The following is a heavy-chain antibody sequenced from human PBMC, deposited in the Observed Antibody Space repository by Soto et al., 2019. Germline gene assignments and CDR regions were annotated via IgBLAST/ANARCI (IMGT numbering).Heavy chain of an antibody. V-gene: IGHV6-1*01. Sequence: SQTLSLTCAISGDSVSSNSAAWNWIRQSPSRGLEWLGRTYYRSKWYNDYAVSVKSRITINPDTSKNQFSLQLNSVTPEDTAVYYCARGGYSSGWASYYHGMDVWGQGTTVTVSS. J-gene: IGHJ6*02. CDR3: ARGGYSSGWASYYHGMDV. D-gene: IGHD6-19*01. CDR1: GDSVSSNSAA. CDR2: TYYRSKWYN.